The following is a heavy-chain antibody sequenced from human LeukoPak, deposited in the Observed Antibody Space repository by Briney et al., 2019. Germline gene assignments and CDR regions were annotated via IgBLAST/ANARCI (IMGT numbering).Heavy chain of an antibody. Sequence: SETLSLTCTVSSDSISSYYWSWIRQPPGKGLEWIGYIYYSGSTNYNPSLKSRVTISVDTSKNQFSLKLSSVTAADTAVYYCASTYYDFWSGYYFDYWGQGTLVTVSS. J-gene: IGHJ4*02. D-gene: IGHD3-3*01. CDR1: SDSISSYY. V-gene: IGHV4-59*01. CDR2: IYYSGST. CDR3: ASTYYDFWSGYYFDY.